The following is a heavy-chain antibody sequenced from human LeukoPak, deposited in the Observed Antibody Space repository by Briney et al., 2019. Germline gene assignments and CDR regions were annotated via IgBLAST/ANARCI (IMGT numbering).Heavy chain of an antibody. V-gene: IGHV3-21*05. J-gene: IGHJ4*02. CDR2: IGGRTNYI. CDR1: GFIFRSYD. Sequence: GGSLRLSCEASGFIFRSYDMAWVRQAPGKGLDWIAYIGGRTNYIFYADSVKGRFTISRDNANNSLFLQMNSLRPEDSAAYYCVRDLAAAGTWFDYWGQGTLVSVSS. D-gene: IGHD6-13*01. CDR3: VRDLAAAGTWFDY.